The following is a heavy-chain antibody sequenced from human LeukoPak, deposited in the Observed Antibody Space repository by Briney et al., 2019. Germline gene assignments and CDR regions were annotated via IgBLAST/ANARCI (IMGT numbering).Heavy chain of an antibody. CDR1: GSTVSSNY. CDR2: IYSGGST. Sequence: GGSLRLSCAASGSTVSSNYMNWVRQAPGKGLEWVSVIYSGGSTYYGDSVKGRFTISRDNSKNTLYLQMNSLRAEDTAVYYCASSRYCSGGSCYFDYWGQGTLVTVSS. CDR3: ASSRYCSGGSCYFDY. D-gene: IGHD2-15*01. J-gene: IGHJ4*02. V-gene: IGHV3-53*01.